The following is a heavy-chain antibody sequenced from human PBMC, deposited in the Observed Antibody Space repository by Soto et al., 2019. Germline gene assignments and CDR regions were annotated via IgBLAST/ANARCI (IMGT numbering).Heavy chain of an antibody. D-gene: IGHD6-6*01. J-gene: IGHJ6*03. V-gene: IGHV3-23*01. CDR2: ISGSGGST. CDR3: ARNPRASIANPLYCYYMDV. CDR1: GFTFSSYA. Sequence: EVQLLESGGGLVQPGGSLRLSCAASGFTFSSYAMSWVRQAPGKGLEWVSAISGSGGSTYYADSVKGRFTISRDNSKNTLYLQMNSLRDEDPAVYYCARNPRASIANPLYCYYMDVWGKGTTVTVSS.